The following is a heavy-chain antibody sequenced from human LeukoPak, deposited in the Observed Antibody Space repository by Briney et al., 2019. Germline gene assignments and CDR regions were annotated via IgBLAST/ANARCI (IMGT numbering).Heavy chain of an antibody. Sequence: ASVKVSCKASGYTFTGYYMHWVRQAPGQGLEWMGWINPNSGGTNYAQKFQGRVTMTRDTSISTAYMELSRLRSDDTAVYYCARFGSSWYLADAFDIWGQGTMVTVSS. CDR2: INPNSGGT. V-gene: IGHV1-2*02. D-gene: IGHD6-13*01. CDR1: GYTFTGYY. J-gene: IGHJ3*02. CDR3: ARFGSSWYLADAFDI.